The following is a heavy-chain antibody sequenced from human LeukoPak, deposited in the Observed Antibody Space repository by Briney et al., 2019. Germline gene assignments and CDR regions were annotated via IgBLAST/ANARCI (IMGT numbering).Heavy chain of an antibody. V-gene: IGHV3-21*01. CDR3: ARDFNSGGYDSGSDYFDY. CDR1: GFTFSSYS. Sequence: GSLRLSCAASGFTFSSYSMNWVRQAPGKGLEWVSSISSSSSYIYYADSVKGQFTISRDNAKNSLYLQMNSLRAEDTAVYYCARDFNSGGYDSGSDYFDYWGQGTLVTVSS. CDR2: ISSSSSYI. D-gene: IGHD5-12*01. J-gene: IGHJ4*02.